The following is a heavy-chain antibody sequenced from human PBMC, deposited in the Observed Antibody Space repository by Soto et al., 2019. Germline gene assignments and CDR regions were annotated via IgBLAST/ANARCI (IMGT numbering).Heavy chain of an antibody. CDR2: IYYSGST. Sequence: SLPNTDWDSAVSGKYVSWIRQPPGKGLEWIGYIYYSGSTNYNPSLKSRVTISVDTSKNQFSLKLSSVTAADTAVYYCARDRWRGRYFDWLEDWFAPLGQGTPVTVSS. V-gene: IGHV4-59*02. J-gene: IGHJ5*02. CDR1: DSAVSGKY. CDR3: ARDRWRGRYFDWLEDWFAP. D-gene: IGHD3-9*01.